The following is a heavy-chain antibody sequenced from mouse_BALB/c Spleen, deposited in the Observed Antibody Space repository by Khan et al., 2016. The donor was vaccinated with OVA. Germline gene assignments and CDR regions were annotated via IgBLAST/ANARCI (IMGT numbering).Heavy chain of an antibody. D-gene: IGHD1-1*01. CDR1: GYTFTSYW. Sequence: QVQLKESGAELAKPGASVKMSCKASGYTFTSYWMHWVKQRPGQGLEWIGYINPSTDYTEYNQKFKDKATLTADKSSSTAYMQLTSLTSEDSAVYYGTNHGSSSAWFTYGGQGTLVTVSA. V-gene: IGHV1-7*01. CDR3: TNHGSSSAWFTY. CDR2: INPSTDYT. J-gene: IGHJ3*01.